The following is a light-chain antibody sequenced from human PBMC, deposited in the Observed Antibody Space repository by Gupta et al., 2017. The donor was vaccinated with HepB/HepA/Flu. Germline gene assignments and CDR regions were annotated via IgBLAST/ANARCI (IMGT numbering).Light chain of an antibody. CDR2: RNN. J-gene: IGLJ1*01. CDR3: ATWDDSLSGYV. CDR1: SSNIGSNY. V-gene: IGLV1-47*01. Sequence: QSVLTQPPSASGTPGQRVTISCSGSSSNIGSNYVYWYQQLPGTAPKLLIYRNNQRPSGVPDRFPGSKSGTSASLAISGLRSGDEADYYCATWDDSLSGYVFGNGTNVTVL.